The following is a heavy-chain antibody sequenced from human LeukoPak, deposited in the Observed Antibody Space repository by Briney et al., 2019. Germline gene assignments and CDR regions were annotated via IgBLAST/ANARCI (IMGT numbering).Heavy chain of an antibody. CDR1: GFTFGDAW. Sequence: GGSLRLSCADSGFTFGDAWMSWVRQAPGRGLEWVGRIKSKTDGAATDYAAPMKGRFTISRDDSKNTLFLQMNSLRTEDTAVYYCTTATMIRGVSDYWGQGTLVTVSS. J-gene: IGHJ4*02. CDR3: TTATMIRGVSDY. V-gene: IGHV3-15*01. D-gene: IGHD3-10*01. CDR2: IKSKTDGAAT.